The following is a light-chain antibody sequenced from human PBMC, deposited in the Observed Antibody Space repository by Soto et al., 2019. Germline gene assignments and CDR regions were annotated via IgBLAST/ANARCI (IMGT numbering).Light chain of an antibody. J-gene: IGKJ1*01. CDR3: QQSYSTPVT. CDR1: QSISSY. V-gene: IGKV1-39*01. Sequence: DIQMTQSPSSLSASVGDRVTITCRASQSISSYLNWYQQKPEKAPKLLIYAASSLQSGVPSRCSGSGSGTDFTLTISSLQPEDFATYYCQQSYSTPVTFGQGTKVEIK. CDR2: AAS.